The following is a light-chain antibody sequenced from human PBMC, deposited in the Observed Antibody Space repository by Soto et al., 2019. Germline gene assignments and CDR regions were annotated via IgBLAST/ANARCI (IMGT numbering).Light chain of an antibody. CDR3: QQYDNLPFT. J-gene: IGKJ3*01. CDR1: QDITNY. Sequence: DIQMTQSPSSLSASVGNRVTITCQASQDITNYLNWYQQKPGKAPKLLIYDASKLETGVPSRFSGSGSGTHFTFTISSLQPEDIATYYCQQYDNLPFTFGPGTKV. CDR2: DAS. V-gene: IGKV1-33*01.